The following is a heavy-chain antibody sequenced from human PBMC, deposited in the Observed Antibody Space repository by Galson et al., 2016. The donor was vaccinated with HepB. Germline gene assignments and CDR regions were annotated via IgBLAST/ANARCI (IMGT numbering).Heavy chain of an antibody. CDR3: ARDSETLPGTWFDY. V-gene: IGHV4-34*01. Sequence: SETLSLTCTVYGGSLSGYSWSWLRQTPGKGLEWIGEINPSGRANYNPSLKSRVTMSVDTSSNQVSLRLSSVTAADTAVYYCARDSETLPGTWFDYWGQGTLVTVSS. J-gene: IGHJ4*02. CDR1: GGSLSGYS. CDR2: INPSGRA. D-gene: IGHD1-1*01.